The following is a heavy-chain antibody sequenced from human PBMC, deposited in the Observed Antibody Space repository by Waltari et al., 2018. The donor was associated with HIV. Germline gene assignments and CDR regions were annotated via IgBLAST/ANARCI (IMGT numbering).Heavy chain of an antibody. CDR3: ASIAYCGGDCYPRGMDV. D-gene: IGHD2-21*02. CDR2: IYSGGST. V-gene: IGHV3-66*01. CDR1: GFTASSHY. Sequence: EVQLVESGGGLIQPGGSLRLACAASGFTASSHYKSWVRQAPGKGLEWVSVIYSGGSTYYADSVKGRFTISRDNSKNTLYLQMNSLRAEDTAVYYCASIAYCGGDCYPRGMDVWGQGTTVTVSS. J-gene: IGHJ6*02.